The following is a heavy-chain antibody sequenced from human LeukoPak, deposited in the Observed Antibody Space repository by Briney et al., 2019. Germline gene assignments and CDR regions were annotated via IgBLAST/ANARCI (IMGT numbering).Heavy chain of an antibody. Sequence: SQTLSLICTVSGGFISRGGDYWSWIRQHPGKGLEWIGYIYYSGSTFYNPSLKSRVTISVDTSKNQFSLKLSSVTAADTAVYYCARVGIGYSSSWYSRGWAFDYWGQGTLVTVSS. V-gene: IGHV4-31*03. CDR3: ARVGIGYSSSWYSRGWAFDY. CDR2: IYYSGST. J-gene: IGHJ4*02. CDR1: GGFISRGGDY. D-gene: IGHD6-13*01.